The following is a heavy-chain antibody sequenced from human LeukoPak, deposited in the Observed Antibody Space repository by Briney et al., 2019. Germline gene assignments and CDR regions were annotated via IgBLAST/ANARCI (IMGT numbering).Heavy chain of an antibody. V-gene: IGHV1-46*01. J-gene: IGHJ4*02. Sequence: ASVKVSCKASGYTFTSYYMHWVRQAPGQGLEWMGIINPSGGSTSYAQKFQGRVTMTRDMSTSTDYMELSSLRSEDTAVYYCARGDSSGYYPPAGPFDYWGQGTLVTVSS. D-gene: IGHD3-22*01. CDR2: INPSGGST. CDR1: GYTFTSYY. CDR3: ARGDSSGYYPPAGPFDY.